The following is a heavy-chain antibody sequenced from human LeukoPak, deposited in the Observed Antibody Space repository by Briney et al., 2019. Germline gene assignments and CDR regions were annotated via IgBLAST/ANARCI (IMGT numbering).Heavy chain of an antibody. CDR1: GGSISNSNW. J-gene: IGHJ3*02. CDR3: ASSLRFLEWFPDAFDI. D-gene: IGHD3-3*01. Sequence: KASETLSLTCAVSGGSISNSNWWSWVRQPPGKGLEWIGEIYHTGSTNYNPSLKSRVTISVDTSKNQFSLKLSSVTAADTAVYYCASSLRFLEWFPDAFDIWGQGTMVTVSS. CDR2: IYHTGST. V-gene: IGHV4-4*02.